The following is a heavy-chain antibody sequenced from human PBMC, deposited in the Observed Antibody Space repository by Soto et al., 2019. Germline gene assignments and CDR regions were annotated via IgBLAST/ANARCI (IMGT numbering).Heavy chain of an antibody. Sequence: PSETQSVTCTVAGGYISSGCYSWSWIRQPPGKGLEWIGYIYRSGSTYYNPSLKSRVTISVDRSKNQFSLKLSSVTAADTAVYYCARENNVLPGGYFDYWGQGTLVTVSS. D-gene: IGHD3-10*01. CDR1: GGYISSGCYS. V-gene: IGHV4-30-2*01. CDR3: ARENNVLPGGYFDY. CDR2: IYRSGST. J-gene: IGHJ4*02.